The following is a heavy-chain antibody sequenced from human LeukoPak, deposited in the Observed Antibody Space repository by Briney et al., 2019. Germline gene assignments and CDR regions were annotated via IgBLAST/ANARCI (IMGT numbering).Heavy chain of an antibody. CDR1: GGSIGTSAYW. CDR2: IQYSGST. V-gene: IGHV4-39*07. D-gene: IGHD6-25*01. Sequence: SETLSLTCTVSGGSIGTSAYWWGWIRQPPGKGLEWIGIIQYSGSTYYNPSLKSRVTISIDTSKNQFSLKVTSVTAADTAVYYCARNGLVAARHWFDPWGQGTLVIVSS. CDR3: ARNGLVAARHWFDP. J-gene: IGHJ5*02.